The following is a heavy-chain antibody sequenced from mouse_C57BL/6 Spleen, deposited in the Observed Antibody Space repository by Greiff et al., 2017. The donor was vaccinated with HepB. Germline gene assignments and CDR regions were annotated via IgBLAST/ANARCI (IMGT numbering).Heavy chain of an antibody. CDR3: ARRDYGTTVVAVDY. V-gene: IGHV1-4*01. CDR2: INPSSGYT. CDR1: GYTFTSYT. J-gene: IGHJ2*01. D-gene: IGHD1-1*01. Sequence: VQLQQSGAELARPGASVKMSCKASGYTFTSYTMPWVKQRPGQGLEWIGYINPSSGYTKYNQKFKDKATLTADQSSSTAYMQLSSLTSEDSAVYYCARRDYGTTVVAVDYWGQGTTLTVSS.